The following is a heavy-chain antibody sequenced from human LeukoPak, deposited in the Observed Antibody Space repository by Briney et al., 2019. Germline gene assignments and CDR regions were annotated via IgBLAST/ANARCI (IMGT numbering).Heavy chain of an antibody. Sequence: GGSLRLSCAASGFTFRSYSMHWVRQAPGKGLEWVAVIWYDGSNKYYADSVKGRFTISRDNSKNTLYLQMNSLRAEDTAVYYCAREHYDSSVLDPWGQGTLVTVSS. J-gene: IGHJ5*02. CDR1: GFTFRSYS. V-gene: IGHV3-33*01. D-gene: IGHD3-22*01. CDR3: AREHYDSSVLDP. CDR2: IWYDGSNK.